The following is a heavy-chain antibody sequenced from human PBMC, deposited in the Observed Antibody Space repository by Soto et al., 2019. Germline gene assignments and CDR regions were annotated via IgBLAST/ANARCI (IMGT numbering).Heavy chain of an antibody. Sequence: QVQLLQSGAEVKKPGASVKVSCKTSGYTFTRYDINWVRQAPGQGLEWMGRMNPNSGHTASAQNFQGRLTMTRDTSATTAYMELISLKSEDTAGYYCARGDGLSGYDFIDSCGQGSLVTVSS. D-gene: IGHD5-12*01. CDR2: MNPNSGHT. CDR1: GYTFTRYD. CDR3: ARGDGLSGYDFIDS. J-gene: IGHJ4*02. V-gene: IGHV1-8*01.